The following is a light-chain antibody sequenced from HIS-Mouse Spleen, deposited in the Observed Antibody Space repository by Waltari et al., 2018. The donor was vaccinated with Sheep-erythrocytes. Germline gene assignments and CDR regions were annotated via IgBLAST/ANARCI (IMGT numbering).Light chain of an antibody. J-gene: IGKJ3*01. CDR2: AAS. Sequence: DIQLTQSPSFLSASVGDRVTITCRASQGISSYLDWYQQKPGKDPKLLIYAASTLQSGVPSRFSGSGSGTEFTLTISSLQPEDFATYYCQQLNSYPPAFGPGTKVDIK. CDR1: QGISSY. CDR3: QQLNSYPPA. V-gene: IGKV1-9*01.